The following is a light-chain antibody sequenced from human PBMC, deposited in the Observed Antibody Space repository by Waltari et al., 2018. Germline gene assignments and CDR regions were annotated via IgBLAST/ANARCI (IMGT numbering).Light chain of an antibody. J-gene: IGKJ4*01. V-gene: IGKV2-30*02. CDR2: KVS. Sequence: DVVMTQSPLSLPVTLGQPASISCRSSQSPVHGDGKTYLNWFHQRPGQSPRRLIYKVSNRDSGVPDRFSGSGSGTNFTLKISRVGAEDVGVYYCMQGAHRPPTFGGGTKVEIK. CDR3: MQGAHRPPT. CDR1: QSPVHGDGKTY.